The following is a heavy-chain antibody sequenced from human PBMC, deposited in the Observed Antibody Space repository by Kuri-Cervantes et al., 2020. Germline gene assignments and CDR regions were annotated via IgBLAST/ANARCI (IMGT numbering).Heavy chain of an antibody. Sequence: GESLKISCAASGFTFSSYWMHWVRQGPGKGQVWVSRINSDGSSTSYADSVKGRFTISRDNSKNTRYLQMNSLRAEDTAVYYCAKSSSYYYDSSGYLVYWGQGTLVTVSS. D-gene: IGHD3-22*01. J-gene: IGHJ4*02. V-gene: IGHV3-74*01. CDR1: GFTFSSYW. CDR2: INSDGSST. CDR3: AKSSSYYYDSSGYLVY.